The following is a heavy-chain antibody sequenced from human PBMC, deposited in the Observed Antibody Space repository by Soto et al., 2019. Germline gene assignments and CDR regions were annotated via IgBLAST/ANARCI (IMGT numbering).Heavy chain of an antibody. Sequence: QVQLVESGGGVVQPGRSLRLSCAASEFTFSSFAMHWVRQTPGKGLEWVTIISYDGSNKYYADSVKGRFTISRDNSNNTLYLQMNSLGTEDTAVYYCARDSCHTTRASCYNYRLFFDGMDVWGQGTTVTVS. V-gene: IGHV3-30*04. J-gene: IGHJ6*02. CDR3: ARDSCHTTRASCYNYRLFFDGMDV. D-gene: IGHD2-2*01. CDR1: EFTFSSFA. CDR2: ISYDGSNK.